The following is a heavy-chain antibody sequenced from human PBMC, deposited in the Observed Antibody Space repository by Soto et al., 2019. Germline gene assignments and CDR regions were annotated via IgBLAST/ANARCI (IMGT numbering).Heavy chain of an antibody. V-gene: IGHV3-23*01. J-gene: IGHJ3*02. Sequence: GGSLRLSCAASGFTFSSYAMSWVRQAPGKGLEWVSAISGSGGSTYYADSVKGRFTISRDNSKNTLYLQMNSLRAEDTAVYYCAKVYYYDSSGPVPNDAFDIWGQGTMVT. D-gene: IGHD3-22*01. CDR3: AKVYYYDSSGPVPNDAFDI. CDR2: ISGSGGST. CDR1: GFTFSSYA.